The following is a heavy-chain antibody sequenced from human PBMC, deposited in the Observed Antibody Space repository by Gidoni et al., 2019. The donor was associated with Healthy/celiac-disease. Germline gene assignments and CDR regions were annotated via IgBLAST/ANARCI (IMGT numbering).Heavy chain of an antibody. Sequence: QVQLVQSGAEVNKPGASVTVSCKASGYTFTGYYMHWVRQAPGQGLEWMGWINPNSGGTNYAHNFQGRVTMTRDTSTSTGYMELSRLRSEDTAVYYGARPGKGSGISAASLDYWGQGTLVTVSS. CDR3: ARPGKGSGISAASLDY. CDR2: INPNSGGT. J-gene: IGHJ4*02. V-gene: IGHV1-2*07. CDR1: GYTFTGYY. D-gene: IGHD3-10*01.